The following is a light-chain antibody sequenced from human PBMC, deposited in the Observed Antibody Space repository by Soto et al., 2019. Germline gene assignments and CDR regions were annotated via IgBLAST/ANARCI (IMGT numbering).Light chain of an antibody. CDR2: DAS. V-gene: IGKV3-11*01. Sequence: DIVLTQSPATLSLSPGARATLSCRASQSVSTFLAWYQQTPGQAPRLLIYDASNRATGIPARFSGSGSGTDFTLTISSLEPEDFGLYSCQHRSDWPLTFGGGTRLEIK. J-gene: IGKJ4*01. CDR1: QSVSTF. CDR3: QHRSDWPLT.